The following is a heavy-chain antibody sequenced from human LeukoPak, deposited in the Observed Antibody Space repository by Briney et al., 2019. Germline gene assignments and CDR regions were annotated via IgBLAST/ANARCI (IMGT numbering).Heavy chain of an antibody. Sequence: SETLSLTCTVSGDSISNYYWSWVRQSPGKELEWIGYMYNRGSTIYNPSLKSRVTISTDTSKNQFSLRLTSVTAADTAVYYCARAEKAVTGTLDYWGQGTLITVSS. D-gene: IGHD6-19*01. CDR1: GDSISNYY. CDR3: ARAEKAVTGTLDY. J-gene: IGHJ4*02. V-gene: IGHV4-59*01. CDR2: MYNRGST.